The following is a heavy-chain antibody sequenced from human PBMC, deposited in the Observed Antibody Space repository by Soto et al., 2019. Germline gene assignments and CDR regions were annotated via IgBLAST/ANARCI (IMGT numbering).Heavy chain of an antibody. V-gene: IGHV4-30-4*01. CDR2: IYYSGNT. Sequence: QVQLQESGPGLVKPSQTLSLTCTVSGGSISSGDYYWSWIRQSPGKGLEYIGYIYYSGNTYYNPFLESRVTISVDASKHQFSLKLDSMTAADTAVYYCARGYCGGGSCYSEYFQQWGQGTLVTVSS. CDR1: GGSISSGDYY. J-gene: IGHJ1*01. D-gene: IGHD2-15*01. CDR3: ARGYCGGGSCYSEYFQQ.